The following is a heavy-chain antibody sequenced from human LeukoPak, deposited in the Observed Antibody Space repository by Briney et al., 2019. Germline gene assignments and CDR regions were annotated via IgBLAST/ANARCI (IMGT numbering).Heavy chain of an antibody. Sequence: SETLSLTCAVYGGSFSGYYWSWIRQPPGKGLEWIGEINHSGSTNYNPSLKSRVTISVDTSKNQFSLKLSSVTAADTAVYYCARATPYYDSSGYFDYWGQGTLVTVSS. J-gene: IGHJ4*02. CDR2: INHSGST. D-gene: IGHD3-22*01. CDR3: ARATPYYDSSGYFDY. V-gene: IGHV4-34*01. CDR1: GGSFSGYY.